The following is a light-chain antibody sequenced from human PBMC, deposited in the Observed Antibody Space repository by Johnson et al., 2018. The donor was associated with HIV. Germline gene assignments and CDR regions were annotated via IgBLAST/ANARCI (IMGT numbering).Light chain of an antibody. CDR3: GTWDSSLSAGGANYV. V-gene: IGLV1-51*02. CDR2: ENN. J-gene: IGLJ1*01. Sequence: QSVLTQPPSVSAAPGQKVTISCSGSSSNIGNNFVSWYQHLPGTAPKLLIYENNKRPSGIPDRFSGSQSGTSATLGVTGLQTGDEADYYCGTWDSSLSAGGANYVFGTGTKVTVL. CDR1: SSNIGNNF.